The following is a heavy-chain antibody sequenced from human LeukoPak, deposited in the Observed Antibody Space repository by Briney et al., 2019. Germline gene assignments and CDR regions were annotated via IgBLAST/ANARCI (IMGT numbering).Heavy chain of an antibody. CDR1: GFTFSSYA. CDR2: ISGSGGST. CDR3: ARTLGSGSYYGY. V-gene: IGHV3-23*01. Sequence: GSLRLSCAASGFTFSSYAMSWVRQAPGKGLEWVSAISGSGGSTYYADSVKGRFTISRDNSKNTLYLQMNSLRAEDTAIYYCARTLGSGSYYGYWGQGTLVTVSS. D-gene: IGHD1-26*01. J-gene: IGHJ4*02.